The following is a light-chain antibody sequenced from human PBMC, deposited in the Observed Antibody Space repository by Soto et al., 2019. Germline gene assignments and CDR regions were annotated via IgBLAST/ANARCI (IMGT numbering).Light chain of an antibody. CDR3: QQYNSYSCT. J-gene: IGKJ1*01. CDR1: QSIGSW. CDR2: DAS. Sequence: DIQLTQSPSTLSASVGDRVTITCRASQSIGSWLALYQQKPGKAPNLLIYDASSLESGVPSRFSGSGSGTEFTLTISSLQPDDFATYYCQQYNSYSCTFGQGTKVGIK. V-gene: IGKV1-5*01.